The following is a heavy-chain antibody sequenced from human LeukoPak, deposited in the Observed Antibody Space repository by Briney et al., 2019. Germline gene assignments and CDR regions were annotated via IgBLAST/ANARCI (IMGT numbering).Heavy chain of an antibody. J-gene: IGHJ4*02. D-gene: IGHD5/OR15-5a*01. Sequence: GVPLKISCRGSGYSFTSYCSGWVRQLPGKGLEWMGIIYSGDSDTRYSPSFQGQVTISADKSISTAYLPWSSLKASDTAMYYCASPGLRDFFDYLGQGSLVTVSS. CDR1: GYSFTSYC. CDR2: IYSGDSDT. V-gene: IGHV5-51*03. CDR3: ASPGLRDFFDY.